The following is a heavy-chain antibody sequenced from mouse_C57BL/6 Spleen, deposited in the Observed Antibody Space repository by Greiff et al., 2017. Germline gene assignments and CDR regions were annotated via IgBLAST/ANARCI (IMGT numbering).Heavy chain of an antibody. J-gene: IGHJ2*01. CDR3: ARDGSSYKGDY. CDR1: GYTFTSYG. CDR2: IFPRSGNT. D-gene: IGHD1-1*01. Sequence: VQLQQSGAELARPGASVKLSCKASGYTFTSYGISWVKQRTGQGLEWIGEIFPRSGNTYYNDKFKGKATLTTDKSSSTAYMELRSLTSEDSAVYFCARDGSSYKGDYWGQGTTLTVSS. V-gene: IGHV1-81*01.